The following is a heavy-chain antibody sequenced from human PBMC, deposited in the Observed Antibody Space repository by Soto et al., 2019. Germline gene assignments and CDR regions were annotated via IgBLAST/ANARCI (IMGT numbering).Heavy chain of an antibody. V-gene: IGHV3-30-3*01. Sequence: HPGGSLRLSCAASGFTFSSYAMHWVRQAPGKGLEWVAVISYDGSNKYYADSVKGRFTISRDNSKNTLYLQMNSLRAEDTAVYYCARDRATMVRGVIITGLYYYYYYGMAVWGQGTTVTVSS. J-gene: IGHJ6*02. CDR1: GFTFSSYA. D-gene: IGHD3-10*01. CDR3: ARDRATMVRGVIITGLYYYYYYGMAV. CDR2: ISYDGSNK.